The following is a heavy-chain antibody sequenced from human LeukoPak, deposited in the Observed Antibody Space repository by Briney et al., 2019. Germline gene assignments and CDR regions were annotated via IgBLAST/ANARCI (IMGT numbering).Heavy chain of an antibody. CDR3: ARQGSISAFDL. Sequence: SETLSLTCAVSGGSFSANYWSWIRQPPGEGPEWIGEINHTGRTNYNPSLKSQVTISVDRSKNQFSLNLRSLSAADTAVYFCARQGSISAFDLWGRGTLVTVSS. D-gene: IGHD1-26*01. J-gene: IGHJ4*02. CDR1: GGSFSANY. V-gene: IGHV4-34*01. CDR2: INHTGRT.